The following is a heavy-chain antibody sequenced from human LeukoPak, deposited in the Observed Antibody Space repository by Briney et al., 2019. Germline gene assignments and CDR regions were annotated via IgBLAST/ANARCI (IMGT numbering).Heavy chain of an antibody. J-gene: IGHJ4*02. Sequence: GGSLRLSCAASGFTFSYAYMNWVRQAPGKGPEWVGRIKSKGDGGPTDYAAPVKGRFTISRDDSKNMLYLQMNSLTTEDTAVYYCTTVTMVRGINWGQGTLVTVS. CDR3: TTVTMVRGIN. V-gene: IGHV3-15*01. D-gene: IGHD3-10*01. CDR2: IKSKGDGGPT. CDR1: GFTFSYAY.